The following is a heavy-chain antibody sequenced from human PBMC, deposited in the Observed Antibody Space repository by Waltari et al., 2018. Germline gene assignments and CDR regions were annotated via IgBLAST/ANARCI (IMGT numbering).Heavy chain of an antibody. CDR3: ATYIGASVGTAAFDV. Sequence: LGAGLEWSGTMSHTKVPNTSPSLQSRVTISSDKSKNPLSLKLDSVTAADTVVYYCATYIGASVGTAAFDVWGQGTMVTVSS. V-gene: IGHV4-39*01. J-gene: IGHJ3*01. CDR2: MSHTKVP. D-gene: IGHD2-21*01.